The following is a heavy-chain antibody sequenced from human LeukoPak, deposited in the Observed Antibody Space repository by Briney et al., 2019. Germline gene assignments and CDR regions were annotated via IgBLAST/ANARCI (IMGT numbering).Heavy chain of an antibody. J-gene: IGHJ3*02. CDR3: AGSGYFLDAFDI. CDR1: GFTFISYG. V-gene: IGHV3-33*01. CDR2: IWYDGSNK. Sequence: GGSLRLSCAASGFTFISYGMHWVRQAPGKGLEWVAVIWYDGSNKYYADSVKGRFTISRENSKNTLYRQMSSLRAEDTVVYYWAGSGYFLDAFDIWGQGTMATVSS. D-gene: IGHD3-3*01.